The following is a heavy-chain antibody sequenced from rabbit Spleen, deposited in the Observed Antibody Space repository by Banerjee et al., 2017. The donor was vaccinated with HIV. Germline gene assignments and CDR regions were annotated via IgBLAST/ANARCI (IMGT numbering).Heavy chain of an antibody. CDR1: GFSFSDRDV. Sequence: QEELEESGGGLVKPEGSLTLTCKASGFSFSDRDVMCWVRQAPGKGLEWIACINTATGKPVYSTWAKGRFTVSTTSSTTVTLQMTSLTAADTATYFCARGSAAMTMVITGYYLSLWGPGTLVTVS. D-gene: IGHD2-1*01. V-gene: IGHV1S45*01. CDR2: INTATGKP. J-gene: IGHJ4*01. CDR3: ARGSAAMTMVITGYYLSL.